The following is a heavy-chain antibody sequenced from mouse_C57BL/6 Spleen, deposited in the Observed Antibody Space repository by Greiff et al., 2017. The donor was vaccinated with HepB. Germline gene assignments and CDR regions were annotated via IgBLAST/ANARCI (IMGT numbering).Heavy chain of an antibody. CDR3: ARGTVVATSDYAMDY. CDR1: GFNIKNTY. Sequence: EVKLQESVAELVRPGASVKLSCTASGFNIKNTYMHWVKQRPEQGLEWIGRIDPANGNTKYAPKFQGKATITADTSSNTAYLQLSSLTSEDTAIYYWARGTVVATSDYAMDYWGQGTSVTVSS. CDR2: IDPANGNT. D-gene: IGHD1-1*01. J-gene: IGHJ4*01. V-gene: IGHV14-3*01.